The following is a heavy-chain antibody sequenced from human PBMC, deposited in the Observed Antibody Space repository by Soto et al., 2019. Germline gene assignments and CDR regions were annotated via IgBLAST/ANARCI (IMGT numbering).Heavy chain of an antibody. Sequence: GGSLRLSCAASGFIFSSYAMSWVRQAPGKGLEWVSAISASGGSTYYADSVKGRFIISRDNSKSTLYLQMNSLRAEDTAVYYCAKVPGIAAAGPHYGMDVWGQGTTVTVSS. CDR1: GFIFSSYA. CDR2: ISASGGST. V-gene: IGHV3-23*01. D-gene: IGHD6-13*01. CDR3: AKVPGIAAAGPHYGMDV. J-gene: IGHJ6*02.